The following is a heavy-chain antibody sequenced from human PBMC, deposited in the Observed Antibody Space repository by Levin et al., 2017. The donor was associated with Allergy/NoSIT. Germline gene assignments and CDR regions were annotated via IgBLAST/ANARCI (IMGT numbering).Heavy chain of an antibody. V-gene: IGHV3-49*03. J-gene: IGHJ4*02. CDR1: GFKFGDHA. Sequence: SCTTSGFKFGDHAVSWFRQAPGKGLEWVGFIRGKDFGATTEYAASVKGRFTISRDDSESIAYLQMDSLKTEDTALYYCARNGGTYPRFYFDYCGQGTLVTVSS. CDR3: ARNGGTYPRFYFDY. CDR2: IRGKDFGATT. D-gene: IGHD1-1*01.